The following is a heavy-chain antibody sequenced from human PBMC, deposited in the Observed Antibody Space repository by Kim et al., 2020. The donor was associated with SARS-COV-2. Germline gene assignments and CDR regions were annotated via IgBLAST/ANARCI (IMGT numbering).Heavy chain of an antibody. CDR1: GGSISSSSYY. CDR3: ARHWGELVFDY. J-gene: IGHJ4*02. V-gene: IGHV4-39*01. Sequence: SETLSLTCTVSGGSISSSSYYWGWIRQPPGKGLEWIGSIYYSGSTYYNPSLKSRVTISVDTSKNQFSLKLSSVTAADTAVYYCARHWGELVFDYWGQGTLVTVSS. D-gene: IGHD6-13*01. CDR2: IYYSGST.